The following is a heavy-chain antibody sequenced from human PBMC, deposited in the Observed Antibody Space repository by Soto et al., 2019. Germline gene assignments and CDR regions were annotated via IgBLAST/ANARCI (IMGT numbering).Heavy chain of an antibody. J-gene: IGHJ5*02. Sequence: SETLSLTCTVSVGSFSSGSYSWSWIRQPPGKGLEWIGYIYYSGSTNYNPSLKSRVTISVDTSKNQFSLKLSSVTAADTAVYFCARGSSSALRAENWFDPRGQGTLVT. CDR2: IYYSGST. CDR1: VGSFSSGSYS. V-gene: IGHV4-61*01. CDR3: ARGSSSALRAENWFDP. D-gene: IGHD6-6*01.